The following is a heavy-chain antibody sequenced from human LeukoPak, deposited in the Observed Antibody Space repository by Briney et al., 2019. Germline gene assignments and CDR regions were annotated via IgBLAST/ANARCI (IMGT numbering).Heavy chain of an antibody. V-gene: IGHV1-8*01. D-gene: IGHD3-9*01. J-gene: IGHJ6*02. Sequence: GASVKVSCKASGYTFTSYDINWVRQATGQGLEWMGWMNPNSGNTGYAQKFQGRVTMTRNTSISTAYMELSSLRSEDTAVYYCARWRTEVLTGYYYYYGMDVWGQGTTVTVXS. CDR3: ARWRTEVLTGYYYYYGMDV. CDR1: GYTFTSYD. CDR2: MNPNSGNT.